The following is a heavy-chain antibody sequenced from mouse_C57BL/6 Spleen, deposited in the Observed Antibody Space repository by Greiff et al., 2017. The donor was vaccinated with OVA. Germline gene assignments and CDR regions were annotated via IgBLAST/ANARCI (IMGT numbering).Heavy chain of an antibody. Sequence: VQLQQSGPVLVKPGASVKMSCKASGYTFTDYYMNWVKQSHGKSLEWIGVINPYNGGTSYNQKFKGKATLTVDKSSSTAYMELNSLTSEDSAVYYCARSEGRGSSYGWYFDVWGTGTTVTVSS. CDR2: INPYNGGT. V-gene: IGHV1-19*01. D-gene: IGHD1-1*01. CDR3: ARSEGRGSSYGWYFDV. J-gene: IGHJ1*03. CDR1: GYTFTDYY.